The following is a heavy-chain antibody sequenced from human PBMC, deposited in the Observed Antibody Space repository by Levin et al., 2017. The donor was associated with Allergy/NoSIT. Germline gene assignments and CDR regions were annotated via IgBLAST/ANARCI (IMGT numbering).Heavy chain of an antibody. J-gene: IGHJ2*01. V-gene: IGHV2-70*04. CDR1: GFSLSTSGMR. D-gene: IGHD2-2*01. Sequence: SGPTLVKPPQTLTLTCTFSGFSLSTSGMRVSWIRQPPGKALEWLARIDWDDDKFYSTSLKTRLTISKDTSKNQVVLTMTNMDPVDTATYYCARMGGCSSTSCWDRNWYFDLWGRGTLVTVSS. CDR2: IDWDDDK. CDR3: ARMGGCSSTSCWDRNWYFDL.